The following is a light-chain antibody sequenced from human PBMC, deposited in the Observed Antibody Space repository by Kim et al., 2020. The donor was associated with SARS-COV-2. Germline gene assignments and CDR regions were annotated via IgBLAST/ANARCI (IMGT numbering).Light chain of an antibody. V-gene: IGKV3-20*01. CDR1: QRVTSGY. J-gene: IGKJ1*01. CDR3: QQYNVSPWT. Sequence: SPGERATLSCRASQRVTSGYLVWYQQKPGHAPSLLIYGASSRATGVPDMFSVSGSGTDFILTISRLEPEDLAVYYCQQYNVSPWTFGQGTKVDIK. CDR2: GAS.